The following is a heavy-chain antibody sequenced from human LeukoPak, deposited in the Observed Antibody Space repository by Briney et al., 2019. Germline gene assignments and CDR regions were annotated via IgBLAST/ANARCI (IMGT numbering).Heavy chain of an antibody. CDR1: GFNFSSYW. CDR2: INSHGSST. Sequence: PGGSLRLSCAASGFNFSSYWLHWVRQVPGKGLVWVSGINSHGSSTSYADSVKGRFTISRDNAKNSLSLQMNSLRDEDTAVYYCARDSYGSSGYYYVSDYWGQGTLVTVSS. V-gene: IGHV3-74*01. J-gene: IGHJ4*02. D-gene: IGHD3-22*01. CDR3: ARDSYGSSGYYYVSDY.